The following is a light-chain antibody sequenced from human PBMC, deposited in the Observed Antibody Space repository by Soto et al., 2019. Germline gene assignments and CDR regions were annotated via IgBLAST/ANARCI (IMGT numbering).Light chain of an antibody. CDR1: QSVLYSSNNKNY. V-gene: IGKV4-1*01. J-gene: IGKJ5*01. Sequence: DIVMTQSPYCLAVSLGGRATINCKSSQSVLYSSNNKNYLAWYQQKPGQPPKLLIYWASTRESGVPDRFSGSGSGTDFTLTISSLQAEDVAVYYCQQYYSTPITFGQGTRLEIK. CDR3: QQYYSTPIT. CDR2: WAS.